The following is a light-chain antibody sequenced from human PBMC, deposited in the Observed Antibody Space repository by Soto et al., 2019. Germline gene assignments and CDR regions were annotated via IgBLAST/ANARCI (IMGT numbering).Light chain of an antibody. CDR2: DTS. CDR3: QQYNNWPRST. V-gene: IGKV3D-15*01. Sequence: IGVTQSPGTLSLSPGDGATLSCRASQSVSSEFITWYQQKPGQPPRLLIHDTSSRATGIPDRFSGGGSGTEFTLTISSLQSEDFAVYYCQQYNNWPRSTFGQGTRLEIK. J-gene: IGKJ5*01. CDR1: QSVSSE.